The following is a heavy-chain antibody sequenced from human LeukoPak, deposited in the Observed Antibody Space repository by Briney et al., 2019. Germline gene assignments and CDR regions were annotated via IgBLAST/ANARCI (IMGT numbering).Heavy chain of an antibody. CDR3: ASLFVPAASLDDY. CDR2: INHSGST. V-gene: IGHV4-34*01. D-gene: IGHD2-2*01. J-gene: IGHJ4*02. Sequence: PSETLSLTCAVYGGSFSGYYRSWIRQPPGKGLEWIGEINHSGSTNYNPSLKSRVTISVDTSKNQFSLKLSSVTAADTAVYYCASLFVPAASLDDYWGQGTLVTVSS. CDR1: GGSFSGYY.